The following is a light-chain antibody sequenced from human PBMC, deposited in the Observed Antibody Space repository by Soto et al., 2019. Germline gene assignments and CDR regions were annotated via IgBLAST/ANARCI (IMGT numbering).Light chain of an antibody. V-gene: IGKV3-15*01. J-gene: IGKJ1*01. CDR1: QTVGSN. CDR3: QQYNNWLGT. CDR2: GAS. Sequence: EIVMTQSPATLSVSPGERVTFSCRASQTVGSNFAWYQQKPGQAPRLLIYGASTRATGIPARFSGSGSGTEFTLTISSLQSEDFAVYYCQQYNNWLGTFGQGTKVDIK.